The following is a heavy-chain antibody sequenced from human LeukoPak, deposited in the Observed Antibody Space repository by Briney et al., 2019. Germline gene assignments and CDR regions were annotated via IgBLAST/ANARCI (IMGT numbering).Heavy chain of an antibody. CDR3: ARRSGSYRAGAEYFQH. Sequence: SETLSLTCAVSGYSISSGYYWGWIRQSPGKGLEWIGSIYHTGSTYYNPSLKSRVTISVDTSKNHFSPRLSSVTAADTAVYYCARRSGSYRAGAEYFQHWGQGTLVTVSS. CDR2: IYHTGST. CDR1: GYSISSGYY. J-gene: IGHJ1*01. V-gene: IGHV4-38-2*01. D-gene: IGHD1-26*01.